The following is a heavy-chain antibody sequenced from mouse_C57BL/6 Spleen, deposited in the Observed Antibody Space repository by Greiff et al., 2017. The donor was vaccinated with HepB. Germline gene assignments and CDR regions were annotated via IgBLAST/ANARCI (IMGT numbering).Heavy chain of an antibody. CDR3: ARRGLAWFAC. Sequence: DVMLVESGGGLVKPGGSLKLSCAASGFTFSGYAMSWVRQTPEKRLEWVATISDGGSYTYYPDNVKGRFTISRDNAKDNLYLQMSHLKSEDTAMYYCARRGLAWFACWGQGTLVTVSA. CDR1: GFTFSGYA. J-gene: IGHJ3*01. CDR2: ISDGGSYT. D-gene: IGHD4-1*01. V-gene: IGHV5-4*03.